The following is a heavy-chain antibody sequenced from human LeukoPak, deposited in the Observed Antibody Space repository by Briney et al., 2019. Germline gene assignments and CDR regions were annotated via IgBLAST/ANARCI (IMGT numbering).Heavy chain of an antibody. CDR1: GYTFTGYY. J-gene: IGHJ4*02. V-gene: IGHV1-2*02. CDR2: IHPNSGGT. Sequence: ASVKVSCKASGYTFTGYYMHWVRQAPGQGLEWMGWIHPNSGGTNYAQKFQGRVTVTRDTSISTAYMELSRLRSDDTAVYYCASFYYGSGSSYYFDYWGQGTLVTVSS. CDR3: ASFYYGSGSSYYFDY. D-gene: IGHD3-10*01.